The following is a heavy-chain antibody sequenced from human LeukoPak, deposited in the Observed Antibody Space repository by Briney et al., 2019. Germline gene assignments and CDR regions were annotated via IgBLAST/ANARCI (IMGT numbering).Heavy chain of an antibody. V-gene: IGHV4-39*01. Sequence: SETLSLTCTVSGGSISSSSYYWGWIRQPPGKGLEWIGSIYYSGSTYYNPSLKSRVTMSVDTSKNQFSLKLSSVTAADTAVYYCARPRSGSYSYYFDYWGQGTLVTVSS. CDR2: IYYSGST. J-gene: IGHJ4*02. CDR1: GGSISSSSYY. CDR3: ARPRSGSYSYYFDY. D-gene: IGHD3-10*01.